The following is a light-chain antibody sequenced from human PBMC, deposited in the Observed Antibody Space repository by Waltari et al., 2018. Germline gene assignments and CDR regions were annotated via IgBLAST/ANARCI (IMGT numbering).Light chain of an antibody. Sequence: SYELTQPPSVSVSPGQTARITCSGDALTKKDAFWYQQKSGQAPVLVIYEVNHRPSGIPERFSGSSSGTVATLTITGAQVEDEADYYCYSTENSGHHRVFGGGTKLTVL. CDR1: ALTKKD. J-gene: IGLJ2*01. V-gene: IGLV3-10*01. CDR2: EVN. CDR3: YSTENSGHHRV.